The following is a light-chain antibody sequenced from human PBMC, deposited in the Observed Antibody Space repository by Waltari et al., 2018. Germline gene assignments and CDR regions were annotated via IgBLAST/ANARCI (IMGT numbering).Light chain of an antibody. J-gene: IGKJ3*01. CDR3: QQYDKWLLFT. CDR2: GAS. Sequence: EVVLTQSPGTVSVSPGERATLSCRASQSINNNLAWFQQTPGQAPRLLVYGASTRATGIPARFSGSGSGTEFTLTISSLQSEDFAVYYCQQYDKWLLFTFGPGTKVDFK. V-gene: IGKV3D-15*01. CDR1: QSINNN.